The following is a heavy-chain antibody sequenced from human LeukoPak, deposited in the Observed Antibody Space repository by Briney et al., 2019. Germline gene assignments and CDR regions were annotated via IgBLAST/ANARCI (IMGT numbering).Heavy chain of an antibody. CDR1: GFTFSSYA. J-gene: IGHJ4*02. V-gene: IGHV3-23*01. Sequence: GGSLRLSCAASGFTFSSYAMSWVRQAPGKGLEWVSAISDSGGSTYYADSVRGRVTISRDNSKNTLYLQMKSLRAEDTAVYYCAKVPDYGDYYFDYWGQGTLVTVSS. CDR3: AKVPDYGDYYFDY. D-gene: IGHD4-17*01. CDR2: ISDSGGST.